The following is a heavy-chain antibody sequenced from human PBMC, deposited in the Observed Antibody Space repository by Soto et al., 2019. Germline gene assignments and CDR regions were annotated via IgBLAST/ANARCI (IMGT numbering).Heavy chain of an antibody. CDR1: GFTFSSYA. CDR2: ISGSGGST. J-gene: IGHJ4*02. CDR3: AKDLAGNVVRGPNYY. Sequence: PGGSLRLSCAASGFTFSSYAMSWVRHAPGKGLEWVSAISGSGGSTYYADSVKGRFTISRDNSKNTLYLQMNSLRAEDTTVYYCAKDLAGNVVRGPNYYWGQGTLVTVSS. V-gene: IGHV3-23*01. D-gene: IGHD3-10*01.